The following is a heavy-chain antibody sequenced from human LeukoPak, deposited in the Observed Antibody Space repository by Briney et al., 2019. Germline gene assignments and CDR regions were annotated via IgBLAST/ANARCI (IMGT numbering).Heavy chain of an antibody. CDR3: AKAVDDYFFDY. D-gene: IGHD2-21*02. CDR2: IGGSGGST. Sequence: GGSLRLSCAASGFTFNTYAMSWVRQAPGKGLEWVSGIGGSGGSTYYAESVKGRFTISRDNSKNTLYLQMNSLRAEDTAAYYCAKAVDDYFFDYWGQGTLVTVSS. V-gene: IGHV3-23*01. J-gene: IGHJ4*02. CDR1: GFTFNTYA.